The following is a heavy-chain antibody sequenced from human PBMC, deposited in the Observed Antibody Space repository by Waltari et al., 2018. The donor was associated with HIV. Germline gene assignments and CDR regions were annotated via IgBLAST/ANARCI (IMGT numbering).Heavy chain of an antibody. CDR1: GPSCSRYA. D-gene: IGHD1-26*01. CDR3: ARDLGSIVTNNYFDY. CDR2: ISGSGLNT. J-gene: IGHJ4*02. Sequence: EVQLLESGGGLVQPGGSLRISCAVSGPSCSRYAMSWVRQAPGKGLEWVSAISGSGLNTYYADSVKGRFTISRDNSKNTLFLQMNSLRADDTAVYYCARDLGSIVTNNYFDYWGQGTLVTVSS. V-gene: IGHV3-23*01.